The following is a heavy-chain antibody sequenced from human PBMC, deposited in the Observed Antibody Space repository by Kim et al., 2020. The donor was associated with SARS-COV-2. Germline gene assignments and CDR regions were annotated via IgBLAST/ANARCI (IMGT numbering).Heavy chain of an antibody. J-gene: IGHJ4*02. V-gene: IGHV3-43*01. D-gene: IGHD2-2*01. CDR3: AKDPDQLSGYFDY. Sequence: YADSVKGRFTISRDNSKNSLYLQMNSLRTEDTALYYCAKDPDQLSGYFDYWGQGTLVTVSS.